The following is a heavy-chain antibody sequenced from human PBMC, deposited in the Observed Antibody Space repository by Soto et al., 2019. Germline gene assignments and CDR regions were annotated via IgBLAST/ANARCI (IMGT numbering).Heavy chain of an antibody. D-gene: IGHD3-10*01. CDR3: ASKVGDLLADAFDI. Sequence: QVQLQESGPGLVKPSGTLSLTCTVSNASISSRKWWTWVRQTPGKGLEWIGEIYHSGSINHNPSLKSRVTMSVDKSNNQFSRKMTSVTAADTAVYYCASKVGDLLADAFDIWGQGTVVTVSS. CDR2: IYHSGSI. J-gene: IGHJ3*02. CDR1: NASISSRKW. V-gene: IGHV4-4*02.